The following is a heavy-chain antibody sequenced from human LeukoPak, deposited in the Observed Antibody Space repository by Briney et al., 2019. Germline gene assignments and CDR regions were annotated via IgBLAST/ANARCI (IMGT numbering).Heavy chain of an antibody. D-gene: IGHD3-22*01. CDR3: ARGSRYYDSSGYYYLSSFDI. CDR1: GFTFSSYT. CDR2: IWYDGSNK. J-gene: IGHJ3*02. Sequence: GGSLRLSCAASGFTFSSYTMNWVRQAPGKGLEWVAVIWYDGSNKYCADSVKGRFTISRDNSKNTLYLQMNSLRAEDTAVYYCARGSRYYDSSGYYYLSSFDIWGQGTMVTVSS. V-gene: IGHV3-33*08.